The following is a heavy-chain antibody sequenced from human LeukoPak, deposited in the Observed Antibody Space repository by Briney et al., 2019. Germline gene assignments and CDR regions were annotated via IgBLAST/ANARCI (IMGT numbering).Heavy chain of an antibody. CDR3: ARLSPYYYGSGRQKEQTKYYYYYGMDV. CDR1: GYSFTSYW. CDR2: I. Sequence: GESLKISCKGSGYSFTSYWVGWVRQMPGNRREWRGVIYSPSFQDQVTISADKSISTAYLQWSSLKASDTAMYYCARLSPYYYGSGRQKEQTKYYYYYGMDVWGKGTTVTVSS. J-gene: IGHJ6*04. V-gene: IGHV5-51*01. D-gene: IGHD3-10*01.